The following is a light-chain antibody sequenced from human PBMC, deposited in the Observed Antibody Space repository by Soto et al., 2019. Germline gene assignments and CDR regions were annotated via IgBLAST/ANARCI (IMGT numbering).Light chain of an antibody. V-gene: IGLV2-23*01. J-gene: IGLJ3*02. CDR2: EGT. Sequence: QSALTQPASVSGSPGQSITISCTGTSSDVGGYNLVSWYQPHPGKAPKLMIYEGTKRPSGVSNRSSGSKSGDTASLTISGLQPEDEADYYCCSYATGSTWVFGGGTKLTVL. CDR1: SSDVGGYNL. CDR3: CSYATGSTWV.